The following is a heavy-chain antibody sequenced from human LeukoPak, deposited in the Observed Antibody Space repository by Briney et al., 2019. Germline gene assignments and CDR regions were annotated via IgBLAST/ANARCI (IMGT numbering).Heavy chain of an antibody. D-gene: IGHD2-2*01. CDR2: IYYSGST. CDR1: GGSISSYY. CDR3: GREGYQIRYFWCDP. Sequence: PSETLSLTCTVSGGSISSYYWSWIRQPPGKGLEWIGYIYYSGSTNYNPSLKSRVTMSVDTSKNQLSLKLSSVTAADTAVYYCGREGYQIRYFWCDPWGQGTLVTVPS. J-gene: IGHJ5*02. V-gene: IGHV4-59*01.